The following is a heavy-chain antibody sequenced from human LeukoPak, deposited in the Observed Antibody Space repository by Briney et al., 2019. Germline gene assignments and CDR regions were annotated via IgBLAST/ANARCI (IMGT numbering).Heavy chain of an antibody. D-gene: IGHD3-22*01. J-gene: IGHJ4*02. CDR1: GFTFSSYA. V-gene: IGHV3-30-3*01. CDR2: ISYDGSNK. Sequence: GRSLRLSCAASGFTFSSYAMHWVRQAPGKGLEWVAVISYDGSNKYYADSVKGRFTISRDNSKNTLYLQMNSLRAEDTAVYYCAAGGGDYYDSSGYSDYFDYWGQGTLVTVSS. CDR3: AAGGGDYYDSSGYSDYFDY.